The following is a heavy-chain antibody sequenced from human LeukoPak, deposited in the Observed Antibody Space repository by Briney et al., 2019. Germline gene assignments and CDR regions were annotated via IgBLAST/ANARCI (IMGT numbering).Heavy chain of an antibody. V-gene: IGHV1-8*02. CDR2: MNPNSGNT. J-gene: IGHJ3*02. CDR3: ARGLFLGDAFDI. Sequence: ASVKVSCKASGYTFTNYGINWVRQATGQGLEWMGWMNPNSGNTGYAQKFQGRVTMTRNTSISTAYMELSSLRSEDTAVYYCARGLFLGDAFDIWGQGTMVTVSS. CDR1: GYTFTNYG. D-gene: IGHD3-16*01.